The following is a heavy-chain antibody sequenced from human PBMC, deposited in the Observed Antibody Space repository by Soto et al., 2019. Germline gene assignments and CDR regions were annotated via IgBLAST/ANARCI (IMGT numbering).Heavy chain of an antibody. CDR2: ISSSGSTI. Sequence: GGSLRLSCAASGFTFSSYEMNWVRQAPGKGLEWVSYISSSGSTIYYADSVKGRFTISRDNAKNSLYLQMNSLRAEDTAVYYCARAAYCSSTSCYYYYYMDVWGKGTTVTVSS. CDR3: ARAAYCSSTSCYYYYYMDV. J-gene: IGHJ6*03. V-gene: IGHV3-48*03. D-gene: IGHD2-2*01. CDR1: GFTFSSYE.